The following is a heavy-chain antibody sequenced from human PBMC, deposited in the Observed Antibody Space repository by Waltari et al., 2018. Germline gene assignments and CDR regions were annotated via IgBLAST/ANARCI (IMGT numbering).Heavy chain of an antibody. D-gene: IGHD2-15*01. CDR1: GYTFTAYY. J-gene: IGHJ3*02. Sequence: QVQLVQSGAAVKKPGASVKVSCKASGYTFTAYYMHWVRQAPGQGLEWMGRINPNSGGTNYAQKFQGRVTMTRDTSISTAYMELSRLRSDDTAVYYCARDSKSGGRNDAFDIWGQGTMVTVSS. CDR3: ARDSKSGGRNDAFDI. V-gene: IGHV1-2*06. CDR2: INPNSGGT.